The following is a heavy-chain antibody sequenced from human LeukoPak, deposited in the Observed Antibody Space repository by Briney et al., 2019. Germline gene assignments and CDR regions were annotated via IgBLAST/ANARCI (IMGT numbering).Heavy chain of an antibody. Sequence: SGTLSLTCAVSGDSISSGNWWSWVRQSPGKGLEWIGDTHYSGSTSYNPSLRSRVTISVDKSKNQFSLKLTSVIAADTALYYCARRSGSRFDPWGQGTLVTVSS. CDR3: ARRSGSRFDP. V-gene: IGHV4-4*02. CDR1: GDSISSGNW. D-gene: IGHD1-26*01. CDR2: THYSGST. J-gene: IGHJ5*02.